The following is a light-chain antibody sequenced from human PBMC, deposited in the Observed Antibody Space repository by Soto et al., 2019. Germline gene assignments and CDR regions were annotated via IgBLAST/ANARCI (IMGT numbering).Light chain of an antibody. V-gene: IGKV1D-16*01. J-gene: IGKJ4*01. Sequence: DVQMTQSPSSLSASVGDRVTITCRASQDINSYLAWYQQKPGNAPKSLIYAASSLQTGVPSRFSGSESGTAFTLTISNPQPEDSPTYYCQQYNIYPLTFGGGTKVEIK. CDR2: AAS. CDR3: QQYNIYPLT. CDR1: QDINSY.